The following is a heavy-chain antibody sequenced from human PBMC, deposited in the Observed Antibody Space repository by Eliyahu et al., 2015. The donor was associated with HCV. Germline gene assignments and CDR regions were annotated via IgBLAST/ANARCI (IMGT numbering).Heavy chain of an antibody. V-gene: IGHV3-7*01. J-gene: IGHJ5*02. CDR3: ARIVLLGWFDP. CDR1: GFIFSKHW. D-gene: IGHD3-10*01. CDR2: IKQDGSER. Sequence: EVQLAESGGGLVQPGGSLRLSCATSGFIFSKHWMSWVRQAPGKGLGWVANIKQDGSERYYVDSVKGRFTISRDNAKNSLYLQMNSLRAEDTAVYYCARIVLLGWFDPWGQGTLVTVSS.